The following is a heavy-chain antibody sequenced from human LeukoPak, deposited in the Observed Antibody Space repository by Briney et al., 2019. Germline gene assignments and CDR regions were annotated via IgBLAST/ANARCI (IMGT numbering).Heavy chain of an antibody. D-gene: IGHD2-15*01. CDR2: ISGSGGST. CDR1: GFTFSSYA. J-gene: IGHJ5*02. V-gene: IGHV3-23*01. Sequence: GGSLRLSCAASGFTFSSYAMSWVRQAPEKGLEWVSAISGSGGSTYYADSVKGRFTISRDNSKNTLYLQMNSLRAEDTAVYYCAKVDDLLGWFDPWGQGTLVTVSS. CDR3: AKVDDLLGWFDP.